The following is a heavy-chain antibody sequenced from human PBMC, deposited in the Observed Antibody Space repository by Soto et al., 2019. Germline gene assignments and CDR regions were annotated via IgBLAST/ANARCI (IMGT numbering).Heavy chain of an antibody. CDR3: AKGQDYNFLLGYYKAPLNYYFGRDV. V-gene: IGHV1-46*01. J-gene: IGHJ6*02. CDR1: GYTLTSYY. D-gene: IGHD3-9*01. Sequence: SVTISCKASGYTLTSYYMHWVRKDPGQGLEWMGIINPSGGSTSYAQKFQGRVTMTRDTSTSTVYMELSSLRSEDTAVYYCAKGQDYNFLLGYYKAPLNYYFGRDVWGQGTTVTVS. CDR2: INPSGGST.